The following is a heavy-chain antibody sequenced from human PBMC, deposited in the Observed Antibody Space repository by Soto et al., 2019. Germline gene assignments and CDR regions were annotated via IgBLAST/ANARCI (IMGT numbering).Heavy chain of an antibody. CDR3: ATSYGSGYRAFDY. Sequence: QVQLVQSGAEVKRPGSSVKVSCKASGDTFAFYSINWVRQAPGLGLEWMGRINPILSMSNYAQRLQGRVTMTADKSTSTAYMVLNSLRSEDTGMYYCATSYGSGYRAFDYGGQGALFTVSS. CDR2: INPILSMS. CDR1: GDTFAFYS. D-gene: IGHD3-10*01. V-gene: IGHV1-69*02. J-gene: IGHJ4*02.